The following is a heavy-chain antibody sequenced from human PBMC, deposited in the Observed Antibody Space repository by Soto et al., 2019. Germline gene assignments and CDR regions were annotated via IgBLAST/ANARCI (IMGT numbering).Heavy chain of an antibody. CDR2: ISSSGSTI. J-gene: IGHJ6*02. CDR3: AGEPYSGRYYYGMDV. V-gene: IGHV3-11*01. Sequence: PGGSLRLSCAASGFTFSDYYMSWIRQAPGKGLEWVSYISSSGSTIYYADSVKGRFTISRDNAKNSLYLQRNSLRAEDTAVYYCAGEPYSGRYYYGMDVWGQGTTVTVSS. D-gene: IGHD2-15*01. CDR1: GFTFSDYY.